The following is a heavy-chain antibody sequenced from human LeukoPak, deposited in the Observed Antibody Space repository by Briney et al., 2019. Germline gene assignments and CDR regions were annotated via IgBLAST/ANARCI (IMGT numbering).Heavy chain of an antibody. CDR3: ARDMRGDSSGYREYYFDY. D-gene: IGHD3-22*01. J-gene: IGHJ4*02. V-gene: IGHV4-34*01. CDR1: GGSFSSDY. Sequence: SETLSLTCGVYGGSFSSDYWSWIRQPPGKGLEWIGEINHSGSTNYNPSLKSRVTISVDTSKNQFSLKLSSVTAADTAVYYCARDMRGDSSGYREYYFDYWGQGTLVTVSS. CDR2: INHSGST.